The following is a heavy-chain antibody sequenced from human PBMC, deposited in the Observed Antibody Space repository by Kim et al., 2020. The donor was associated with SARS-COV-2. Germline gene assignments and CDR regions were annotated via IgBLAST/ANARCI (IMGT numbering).Heavy chain of an antibody. V-gene: IGHV3-21*01. Sequence: GGSLRLSCAASGFTFSSYSMNWVRQAPGKGLEWVSSISSSSSYIYYADSVKGRFTISRDNAKNSLYLQMNSLRAEDTAVYYCARDEYGLSNYYYYYGMDVWGQGTTVTVSS. CDR3: ARDEYGLSNYYYYYGMDV. D-gene: IGHD3-10*01. CDR1: GFTFSSYS. CDR2: ISSSSSYI. J-gene: IGHJ6*02.